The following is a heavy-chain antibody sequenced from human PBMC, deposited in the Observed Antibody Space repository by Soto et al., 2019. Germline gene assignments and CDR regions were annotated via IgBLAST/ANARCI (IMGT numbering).Heavy chain of an antibody. D-gene: IGHD3-16*01. CDR2: MNPHSGNT. Sequence: QAQLVQSGAEVKKPGASVKVSCKASAYTFTNYDFNWVRQAPGQGLEWMGGMNPHSGNTGYARKCQGRLTMTRNSSISTAYMELSSLTSYDTAVYYCAGIQLRSTRNGMDVWGQGSTVTVSS. V-gene: IGHV1-8*01. CDR3: AGIQLRSTRNGMDV. J-gene: IGHJ6*02. CDR1: AYTFTNYD.